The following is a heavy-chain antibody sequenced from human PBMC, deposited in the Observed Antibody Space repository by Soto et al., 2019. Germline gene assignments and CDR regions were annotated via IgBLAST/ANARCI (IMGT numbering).Heavy chain of an antibody. CDR1: GGSISSGYYY. CDR2: IYYSGST. D-gene: IGHD3-22*01. J-gene: IGHJ6*02. CDR3: ASGNYYDGTNYYYYGMDV. V-gene: IGHV4-31*03. Sequence: SETLSLTCSVSGGSISSGYYYWSWIRQHPGKGLEWIGYIYYSGSTYYNPSPKSRVTISVDTSKNQFSLKLSSVTAADTAVYYCASGNYYDGTNYYYYGMDVWGQGTTVTVSS.